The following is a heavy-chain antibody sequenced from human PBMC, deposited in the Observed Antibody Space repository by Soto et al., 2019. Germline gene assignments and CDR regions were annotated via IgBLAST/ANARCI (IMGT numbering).Heavy chain of an antibody. CDR1: GGSFSGYY. Sequence: SETLSLTCAVYGGSFSGYYWSWIRQPPGKGLEWIGEINHSGSTNYNPSLKSRVTISVDTSKNQFSLKLSSVTAADTAVYYCAGGAGGTLTTVTFDYWGQGTLVTVSS. D-gene: IGHD4-17*01. J-gene: IGHJ4*02. CDR2: INHSGST. CDR3: AGGAGGTLTTVTFDY. V-gene: IGHV4-34*01.